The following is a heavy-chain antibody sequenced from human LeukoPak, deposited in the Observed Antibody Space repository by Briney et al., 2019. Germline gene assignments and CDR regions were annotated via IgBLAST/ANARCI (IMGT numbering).Heavy chain of an antibody. CDR1: GYTFTSYG. J-gene: IGHJ4*02. CDR3: ARAPTDEVVYAMRDY. CDR2: INAGNGNT. Sequence: GASVKVSCKASGYTFTSYGISWVRQAPAQRLEWVGWINAGNGNTKYSQKFQGRVTITRDTSASTAYMELSSLRSEDTAVYYCARAPTDEVVYAMRDYWGQGTLVTVSS. D-gene: IGHD2-8*02. V-gene: IGHV1-18*01.